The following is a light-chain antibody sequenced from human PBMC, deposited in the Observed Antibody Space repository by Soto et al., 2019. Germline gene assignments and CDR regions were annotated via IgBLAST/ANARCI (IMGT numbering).Light chain of an antibody. CDR2: DAS. J-gene: IGKJ5*01. Sequence: EIVLTQSPATLSLSPGEIATLSCRASQSVRSYLAWYQQKPGQAPRLLIYDASNRATGIPARFSGSGSGTDFNLTISSLEPEDFAVYYCQQRSSWPSITFGQGTRLEI. V-gene: IGKV3-11*01. CDR3: QQRSSWPSIT. CDR1: QSVRSY.